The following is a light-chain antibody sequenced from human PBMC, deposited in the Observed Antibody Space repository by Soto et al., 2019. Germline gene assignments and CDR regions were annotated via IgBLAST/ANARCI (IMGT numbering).Light chain of an antibody. CDR2: AAS. CDR1: QGIGSY. Sequence: IRLTQSPSSLSASTRYRVTITCRASQGIGSYLAWYHQKPGKAPNLLIYAASSLQSGVPSRFSGSESGTDFSLTIGWLQSEDFATYYCQQYYSYPRTGGQGTKVDSK. V-gene: IGKV1-8*01. CDR3: QQYYSYPRT. J-gene: IGKJ1*01.